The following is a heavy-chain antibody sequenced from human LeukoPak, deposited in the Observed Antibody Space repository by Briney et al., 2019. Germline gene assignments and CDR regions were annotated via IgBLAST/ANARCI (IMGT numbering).Heavy chain of an antibody. V-gene: IGHV5-51*01. Sequence: GESLKISCKGSGYSFTTYWIGWVRQMPGKGLEWKGIIYPGDSDTRYSPSFQGQVTISADKSTSTAYLQWSSLRASDTAMYYCARRGQLKYFDWVSFGEYFFDKWGQGTPVTVSS. D-gene: IGHD3-9*01. CDR1: GYSFTTYW. J-gene: IGHJ4*02. CDR2: IYPGDSDT. CDR3: ARRGQLKYFDWVSFGEYFFDK.